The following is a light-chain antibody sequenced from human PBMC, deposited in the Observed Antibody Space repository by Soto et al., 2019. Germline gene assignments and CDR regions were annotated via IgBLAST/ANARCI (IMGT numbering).Light chain of an antibody. J-gene: IGKJ1*01. CDR1: QTISNTF. CDR3: KQYGIPWT. Sequence: EIVLTQAPGTLSLSPGERATLPCTASQTISNTFLAWYQQRPGQAPRLLIYGASGRAAGIPDRFSGSGSGTDFTLIIRRLEPEDFAVYYWKQYGIPWTFGQGTKVDIK. V-gene: IGKV3-20*01. CDR2: GAS.